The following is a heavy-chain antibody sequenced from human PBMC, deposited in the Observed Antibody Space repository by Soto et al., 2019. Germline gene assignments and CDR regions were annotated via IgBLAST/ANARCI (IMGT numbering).Heavy chain of an antibody. V-gene: IGHV3-23*01. CDR2: ISGSASRT. D-gene: IGHD1-7*01. CDR3: AKEGGTRPGGYDGMDV. J-gene: IGHJ6*02. CDR1: GFTFSSYA. Sequence: EVRLLDSGGGLVQPGGSLRLSCAASGFTFSSYAMSWVRQAPGKGLEWVSSISGSASRTYYSDSVKGRFTISRDNSENTLYLQMNSLRAEDTALYYWAKEGGTRPGGYDGMDVWGQGTTVTVSS.